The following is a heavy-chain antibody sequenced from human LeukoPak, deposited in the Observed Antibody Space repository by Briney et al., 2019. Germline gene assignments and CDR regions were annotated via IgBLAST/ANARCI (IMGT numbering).Heavy chain of an antibody. J-gene: IGHJ4*02. CDR1: GYTFTSYG. CDR3: ARDSQYYDSSGSFDY. V-gene: IGHV1-18*01. CDR2: ISAYNGNT. D-gene: IGHD3-22*01. Sequence: GASVKVSCKASGYTFTSYGISWVRQAPGQGLEWMGWISAYNGNTNYAQKLQGRVTMTTDTSTSTAYMELRSLRSDDTAVYYCARDSQYYDSSGSFDYWGQGTLVTVSS.